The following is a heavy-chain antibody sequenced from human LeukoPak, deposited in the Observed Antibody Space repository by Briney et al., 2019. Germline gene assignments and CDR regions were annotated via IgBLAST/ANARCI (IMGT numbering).Heavy chain of an antibody. CDR1: GGTFSSYA. Sequence: EASVKASCKASGGTFSSYAISWVRQAPGQGLEWMGGITPIFGKTNNAQKFQGRVTITTDASTSTAYMELSSLRSEDTAVYYCATEVKGSDYDFWSGLDYWGQGTLVTVSS. J-gene: IGHJ4*02. V-gene: IGHV1-69*05. D-gene: IGHD3-3*01. CDR3: ATEVKGSDYDFWSGLDY. CDR2: ITPIFGKT.